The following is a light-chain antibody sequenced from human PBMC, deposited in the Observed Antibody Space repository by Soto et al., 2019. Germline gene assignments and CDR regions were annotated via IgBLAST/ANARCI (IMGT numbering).Light chain of an antibody. V-gene: IGKV3-11*01. J-gene: IGKJ4*01. Sequence: DIVLTQSPATLSLSPGERATLSCRASQSVSNYLAWYQQKLGQAPRLLIYDASDRATGIPARFSGSGSGTDFTLTISSLEPEDFAVYYCQQRTNWPPVTFGGGTKVEIK. CDR1: QSVSNY. CDR3: QQRTNWPPVT. CDR2: DAS.